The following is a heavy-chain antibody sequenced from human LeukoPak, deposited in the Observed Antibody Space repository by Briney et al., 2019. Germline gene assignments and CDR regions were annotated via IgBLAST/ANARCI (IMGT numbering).Heavy chain of an antibody. CDR2: IKEDGSEN. J-gene: IGHJ4*02. Sequence: PGGSLRLSCGASGFTFSRYWVTWVPRAPGKGLEWVADIKEDGSENSYVESVKGRFTICRDNAKNSLYLQLNSLRAEDTAVYFCARQRYSDYWGQGTLVTVSS. D-gene: IGHD1-1*01. V-gene: IGHV3-7*01. CDR3: ARQRYSDY. CDR1: GFTFSRYW.